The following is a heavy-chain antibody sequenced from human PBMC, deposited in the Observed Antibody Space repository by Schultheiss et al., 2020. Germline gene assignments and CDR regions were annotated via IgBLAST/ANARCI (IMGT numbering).Heavy chain of an antibody. CDR2: ISGSGGST. V-gene: IGHV3-23*01. CDR1: GFTFSSYG. J-gene: IGHJ6*02. CDR3: ARVRTGYYYYYGMDV. D-gene: IGHD1/OR15-1a*01. Sequence: GGSLRLSCAASGFTFSSYGMHWVRQAPGKGLEWVSAISGSGGSTYYADSVKGRFTISRDNSKNTLYLQMNSLRAEDTAVYYCARVRTGYYYYYGMDVWGQGTTVTVSS.